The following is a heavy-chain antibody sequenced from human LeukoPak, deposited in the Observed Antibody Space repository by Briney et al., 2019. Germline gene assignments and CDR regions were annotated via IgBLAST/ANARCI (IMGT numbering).Heavy chain of an antibody. Sequence: NRSETLSLTCTASGGSISSYYWSWIRQPPGKGLEWIGYIYYSGSTNYNPSLKSRVTISVDTSKNQFSLKLSSVTAADTAVYYCARVGYYSGYYYYYYMDVWGKGTTVTISS. V-gene: IGHV4-59*01. CDR2: IYYSGST. CDR3: ARVGYYSGYYYYYYMDV. D-gene: IGHD3-22*01. J-gene: IGHJ6*03. CDR1: GGSISSYY.